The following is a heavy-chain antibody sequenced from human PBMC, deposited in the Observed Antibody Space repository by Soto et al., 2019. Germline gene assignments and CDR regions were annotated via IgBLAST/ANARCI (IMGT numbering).Heavy chain of an antibody. V-gene: IGHV1-8*01. D-gene: IGHD6-19*01. Sequence: AASVKVSSKDSGYTLTRYDIYWVRQATGQGLEWMGWMNPNSGNTGYAQKFQGRVTMTRNTSISTAYMELSSLRSEDTAVYYCARTVAGSFSVYFQHWGQGTLVTVSS. J-gene: IGHJ1*01. CDR3: ARTVAGSFSVYFQH. CDR2: MNPNSGNT. CDR1: GYTLTRYD.